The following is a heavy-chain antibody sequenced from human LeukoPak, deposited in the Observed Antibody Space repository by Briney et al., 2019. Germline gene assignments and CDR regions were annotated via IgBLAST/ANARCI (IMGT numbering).Heavy chain of an antibody. CDR3: ARGVYYDYVWGSYFLLDY. J-gene: IGHJ4*02. CDR2: ISAYNGNT. V-gene: IGHV1-18*01. CDR1: GYTFTSYG. Sequence: ASVKVSCKASGYTFTSYGISWVRQAPGQGLEWMGWISAYNGNTNYAQKLQGRVTITADESTSTAYMELSSLRSEDTAVYYCARGVYYDYVWGSYFLLDYWGQGTLVTVSS. D-gene: IGHD3-16*01.